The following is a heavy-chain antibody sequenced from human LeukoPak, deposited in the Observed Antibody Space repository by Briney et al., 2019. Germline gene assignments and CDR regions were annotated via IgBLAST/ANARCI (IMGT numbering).Heavy chain of an antibody. D-gene: IGHD2-2*01. CDR2: ISWNSGNI. V-gene: IGHV3-9*01. CDR1: RFTFDDYA. CDR3: AKDYCSSTTCYYNY. J-gene: IGHJ4*02. Sequence: QPGRSLRLSCAASRFTFDDYAMHWVRQAPGKGLEWVSGISWNSGNIGYADSVKGRFTISRDNAKNSLFLQMNSLRAEDTALYYCAKDYCSSTTCYYNYWGQGTLVTVSS.